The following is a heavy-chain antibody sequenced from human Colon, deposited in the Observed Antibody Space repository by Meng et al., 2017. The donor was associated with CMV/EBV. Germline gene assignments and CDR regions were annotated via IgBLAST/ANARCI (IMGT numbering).Heavy chain of an antibody. CDR3: ARANNHAMDV. J-gene: IGHJ6*02. CDR1: GFPIVSHY. V-gene: IGHV3-53*01. Sequence: GESLKISCSASGFPIVSHYMAWVRQAPGKGLEWVSLIYAVGTPYYADSVKGRFTISRDNSKNTLYLQMNSLRAEDTAVYYCARANNHAMDVWGQGTTVTVSS. D-gene: IGHD1/OR15-1a*01. CDR2: IYAVGTP.